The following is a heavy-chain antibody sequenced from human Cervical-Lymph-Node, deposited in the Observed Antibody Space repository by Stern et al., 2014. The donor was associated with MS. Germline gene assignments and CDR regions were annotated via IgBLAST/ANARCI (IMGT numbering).Heavy chain of an antibody. CDR2: IYTSGST. D-gene: IGHD6-19*01. CDR3: ARELPIGGWYLYYFDY. CDR1: GGSISSGSYY. Sequence: QVQLQESGPGLVKPSQTLSLTCTVSGGSISSGSYYWSWIRQPAGKGLEWIGRIYTSGSTNYNPSLKSRVTISVDTSKNQFSLKLSSVTAADTAVYYCARELPIGGWYLYYFDYWGQGTLVTVSS. J-gene: IGHJ4*02. V-gene: IGHV4-61*02.